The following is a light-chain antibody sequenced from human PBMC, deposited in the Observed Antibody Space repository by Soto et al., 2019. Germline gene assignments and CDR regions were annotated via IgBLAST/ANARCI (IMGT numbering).Light chain of an antibody. J-gene: IGLJ2*01. Sequence: QSVLTQPPSASGSPGQSVTISCTGTSSDVGGYNYVSWYQQHPGKAPKLMIYEVSKRPSGVPDRFSGSKSGNTASLTVSGLQAEDEADYYCSAYAGSNIVVFGGGTKLNVL. CDR2: EVS. V-gene: IGLV2-8*01. CDR3: SAYAGSNIVV. CDR1: SSDVGGYNY.